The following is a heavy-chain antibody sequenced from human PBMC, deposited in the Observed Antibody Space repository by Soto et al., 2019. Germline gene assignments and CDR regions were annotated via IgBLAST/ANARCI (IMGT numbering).Heavy chain of an antibody. J-gene: IGHJ4*02. CDR1: GGSISSGGYY. Sequence: QVQLQESGPGLVKPSQTLSLTCTVSGGSISSGGYYWSWIRQHPGKGLEWIGYIYYSGSTYYNPSVNSRVTISVYTSKNQFSLKLSSVTAADTAVYYCARSAGIVGATDYFDYWGQGTLVTVSS. CDR3: ARSAGIVGATDYFDY. CDR2: IYYSGST. V-gene: IGHV4-31*03. D-gene: IGHD1-26*01.